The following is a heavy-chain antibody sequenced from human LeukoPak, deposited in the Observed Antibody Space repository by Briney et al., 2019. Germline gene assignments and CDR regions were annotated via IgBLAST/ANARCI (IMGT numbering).Heavy chain of an antibody. CDR1: GYIFTGYV. J-gene: IGHJ4*02. Sequence: ASVRVSCKASGYIFTGYVMHWVRQAPGQGLEWMGWIHTNTGVTRESQKFHGRVTLTRGTSISTAYLELSSLTSDDTAVYYCARDLEGDLGTITDYWGQGSLVSVS. D-gene: IGHD3-10*01. CDR3: ARDLEGDLGTITDY. CDR2: IHTNTGVT. V-gene: IGHV1-2*02.